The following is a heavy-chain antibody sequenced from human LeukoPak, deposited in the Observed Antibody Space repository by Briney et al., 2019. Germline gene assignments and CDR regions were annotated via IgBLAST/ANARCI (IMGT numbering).Heavy chain of an antibody. CDR2: IWYDGSNK. CDR3: ARSTRVEMATIDY. J-gene: IGHJ4*02. CDR1: GFTFSSYG. Sequence: PGRSLRLSCAASGFTFSSYGMHWVRQAPGKGLEWVAVIWYDGSNKYYADSVKGRFTISRDNSKNTLYLQMNSLRAEDTAVYYCARSTRVEMATIDYWGQGTLVTVSS. D-gene: IGHD5-24*01. V-gene: IGHV3-33*01.